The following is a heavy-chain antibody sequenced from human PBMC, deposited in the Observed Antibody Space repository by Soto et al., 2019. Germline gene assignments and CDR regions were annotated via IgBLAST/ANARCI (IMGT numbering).Heavy chain of an antibody. CDR1: GFTFISYS. V-gene: IGHV3-21*01. CDR3: ARDRHIVVVTAFYYYYYGMDV. J-gene: IGHJ6*02. CDR2: ISSSSSYI. D-gene: IGHD2-21*02. Sequence: GGSLRLSCAASGFTFISYSMNWVRQAPGKGLEWVSSISSSSSYIYYADSVKGRFTISRDNAKNSLYLQMNSLRAEDTAVYYCARDRHIVVVTAFYYYYYGMDVWGQGTTVTVSS.